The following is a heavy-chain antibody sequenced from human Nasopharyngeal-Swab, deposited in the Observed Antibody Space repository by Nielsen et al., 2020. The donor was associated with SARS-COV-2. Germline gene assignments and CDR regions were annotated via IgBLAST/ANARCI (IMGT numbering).Heavy chain of an antibody. CDR1: GFTFGSYM. V-gene: IGHV3-23*01. CDR3: AKSAVAGTERIWYLYYHIDV. J-gene: IGHJ6*03. CDR2: IGNSGAGT. Sequence: GGSLRLSREASGFTFGSYMMTWVRQTAGKRLEWVASIGNSGAGTYHADSVKGRFTISRDNFKNTLYLEMKYLRAEDTAVYFCAKSAVAGTERIWYLYYHIDVWGKGTSVTVSS. D-gene: IGHD6-19*01.